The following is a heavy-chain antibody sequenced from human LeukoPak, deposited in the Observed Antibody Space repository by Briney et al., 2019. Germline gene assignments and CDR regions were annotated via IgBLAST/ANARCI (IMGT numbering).Heavy chain of an antibody. D-gene: IGHD3-22*01. J-gene: IGHJ4*02. Sequence: GGSLRLSCAASGFTFSSYTMKWVRQAPGKGLEWVSSISSSSSYIYYADSVKGRFTISRDNAKNSLFLQMNSLRAEDTAVYFCAKDFSVYYYDSRVLDYWGQGTLVTVSS. CDR3: AKDFSVYYYDSRVLDY. V-gene: IGHV3-21*01. CDR2: ISSSSSYI. CDR1: GFTFSSYT.